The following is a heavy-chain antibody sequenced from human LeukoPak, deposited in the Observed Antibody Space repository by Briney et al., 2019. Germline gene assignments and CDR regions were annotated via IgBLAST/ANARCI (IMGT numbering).Heavy chain of an antibody. D-gene: IGHD3-22*01. Sequence: GGSLRLSWAASGFTFSTYWMSWVRQAPGKGLEWVANINEDESEKNYVDSVKGRFTISRDNAKNSLYLQMNSPRVEDTAVYYCARDRGYSSFDYWGQGTLVTVSS. V-gene: IGHV3-7*01. J-gene: IGHJ4*02. CDR2: INEDESEK. CDR3: ARDRGYSSFDY. CDR1: GFTFSTYW.